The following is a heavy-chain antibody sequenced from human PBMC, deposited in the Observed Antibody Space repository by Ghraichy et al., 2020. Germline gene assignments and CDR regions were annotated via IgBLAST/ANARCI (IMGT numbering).Heavy chain of an antibody. CDR3: AKGGRWRKGAFDI. D-gene: IGHD3-16*01. CDR1: GFTFSSYG. J-gene: IGHJ3*02. V-gene: IGHV3-30*18. Sequence: LSLTCAASGFTFSSYGMHWVRQAPGKGLEWVAVISYDGSNKYYADSVKGRFTISRDNSKNTLYLQMNSLRAEDTAVYYCAKGGRWRKGAFDIWGQGTMVTVSS. CDR2: ISYDGSNK.